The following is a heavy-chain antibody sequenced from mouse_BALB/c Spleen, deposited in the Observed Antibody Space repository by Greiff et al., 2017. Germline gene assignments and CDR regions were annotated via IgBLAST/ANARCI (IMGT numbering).Heavy chain of an antibody. Sequence: EVKLVESGAELVKPGASVKLSCTASGFNIKDTYMHWVKQRPEQGLEWIGRIDPANGNTKYDPKFQGKATITADTSSNTAYLQLSSLTSEDTAVYYCASDGYFDYWGQGTTLTVSS. CDR1: GFNIKDTY. D-gene: IGHD2-3*01. CDR3: ASDGYFDY. CDR2: IDPANGNT. V-gene: IGHV14-3*02. J-gene: IGHJ2*01.